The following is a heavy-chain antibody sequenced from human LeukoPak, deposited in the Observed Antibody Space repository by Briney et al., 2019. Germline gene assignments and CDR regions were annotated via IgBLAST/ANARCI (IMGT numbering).Heavy chain of an antibody. D-gene: IGHD3-22*01. CDR3: ARDQGDYYDSSGPLPYYYGMDV. Sequence: GASVKVSCKASGYTFTGYYMHWVRQAPGQGLEWMGWINPNSGGTNYAQKFQGRVTMTRDTSISTAYMELSRLRSDDTAVYYCARDQGDYYDSSGPLPYYYGMDVWGQGTTVTVSS. CDR2: INPNSGGT. CDR1: GYTFTGYY. J-gene: IGHJ6*02. V-gene: IGHV1-2*02.